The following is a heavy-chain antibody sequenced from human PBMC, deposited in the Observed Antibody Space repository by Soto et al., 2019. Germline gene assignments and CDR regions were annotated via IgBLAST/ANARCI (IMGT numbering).Heavy chain of an antibody. V-gene: IGHV1-69*02. CDR1: GGTFSSYT. Sequence: GASVKVSCKASGGTFSSYTIGWVRQAPGQGLEWMGRIIPILGIANYAQKFQGRVTITADKSTSTAYMELSSLRSEDTAVYYCASRRREGRPLSRYMDVWGKGTTVTVSS. CDR3: ASRRREGRPLSRYMDV. CDR2: IIPILGIA. D-gene: IGHD3-16*02. J-gene: IGHJ6*03.